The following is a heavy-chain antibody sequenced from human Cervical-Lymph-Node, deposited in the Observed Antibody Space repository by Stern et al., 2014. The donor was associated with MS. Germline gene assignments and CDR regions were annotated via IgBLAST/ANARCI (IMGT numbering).Heavy chain of an antibody. Sequence: QITLKESGPTLVKPTQTLTLTCTFSGFSFSTGEVGVGWIRQPPGKALEGLAPSYWDEDKRYSPSLQGRLTITKDTSKSQVVLTMTNMDPVDTATYYCTRSRSYTYGAKRAWYFDLWGRGTHVTVAS. CDR1: GFSFSTGEVG. V-gene: IGHV2-5*02. CDR2: SYWDEDK. D-gene: IGHD4-23*01. J-gene: IGHJ2*01. CDR3: TRSRSYTYGAKRAWYFDL.